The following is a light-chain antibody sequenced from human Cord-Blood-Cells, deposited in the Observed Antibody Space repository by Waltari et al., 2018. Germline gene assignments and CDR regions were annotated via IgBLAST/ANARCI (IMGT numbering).Light chain of an antibody. CDR3: QEYYSFPFT. J-gene: IGKJ3*01. CDR2: AAS. V-gene: IGKV1D-8*01. CDR1: QGISSY. Sequence: VIWMSHSPPLLSASTGDRVSISCRMSQGISSYLAWYQQKPGKAPVLLIYAASTLQSTFPSRFSGSGSGSDFTLTIRCLQSKDFATYYCQEYYSFPFTFGPGTKVDIK.